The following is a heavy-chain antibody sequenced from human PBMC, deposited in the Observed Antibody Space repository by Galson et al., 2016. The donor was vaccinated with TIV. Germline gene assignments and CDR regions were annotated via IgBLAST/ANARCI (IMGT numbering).Heavy chain of an antibody. CDR3: AKRRNYVGDALES. Sequence: SLRLSCAASGFTFNNYAMHWVRQAPGKGLEWVSGISGSGGITYIAESVKGRFAISRDNSRDTLYLQLNSLRAENTAVYYCAKRRNYVGDALESWGQGTMGTVSS. J-gene: IGHJ3*02. D-gene: IGHD4-23*01. CDR1: GFTFNNYA. CDR2: ISGSGGIT. V-gene: IGHV3-23*01.